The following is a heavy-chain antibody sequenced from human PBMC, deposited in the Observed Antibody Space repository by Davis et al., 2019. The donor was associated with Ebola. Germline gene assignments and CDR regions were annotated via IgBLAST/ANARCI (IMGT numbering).Heavy chain of an antibody. Sequence: SETLSLTCAVSGDSISSSNWWSWVRQPPGKGLEWIGEISQSGSTNYNPSLKSRVTISVDKSKNQFSLKLSSVTAADTAVYYCARAIAAAGTPPSTYWGQGTLVTVSS. CDR2: ISQSGST. CDR1: GDSISSSNW. J-gene: IGHJ4*02. V-gene: IGHV4-4*02. D-gene: IGHD6-13*01. CDR3: ARAIAAAGTPPSTY.